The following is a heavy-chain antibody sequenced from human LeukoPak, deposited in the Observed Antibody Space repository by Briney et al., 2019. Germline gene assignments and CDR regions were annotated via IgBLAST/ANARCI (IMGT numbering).Heavy chain of an antibody. CDR2: TYYRSTWYN. Sequence: SQTLSLTCAISGDSVSSNSVTWNWIRQSPSRGLEWLGRTYYRSTWYNDYAVSVRGRITVNPDTSKNQFSLHLNSVTAADTAVYYCARHESPDYLFDYWGQGTLVTVSS. CDR1: GDSVSSNSVT. D-gene: IGHD4-11*01. CDR3: ARHESPDYLFDY. V-gene: IGHV6-1*01. J-gene: IGHJ4*02.